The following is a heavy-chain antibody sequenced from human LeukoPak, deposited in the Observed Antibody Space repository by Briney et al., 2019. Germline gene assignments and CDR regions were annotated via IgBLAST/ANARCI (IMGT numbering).Heavy chain of an antibody. Sequence: PGRSLRLSCGASGFTFRNYGMHWVRQAPGKGPEWVAIIWYDGSNKYYADSVKGRFTISRDNSKNMVYLQMNSLRAEDTAVYYCAKGGLAAAGINYWGQGTLVTVS. V-gene: IGHV3-33*06. J-gene: IGHJ4*02. D-gene: IGHD6-13*01. CDR3: AKGGLAAAGINY. CDR2: IWYDGSNK. CDR1: GFTFRNYG.